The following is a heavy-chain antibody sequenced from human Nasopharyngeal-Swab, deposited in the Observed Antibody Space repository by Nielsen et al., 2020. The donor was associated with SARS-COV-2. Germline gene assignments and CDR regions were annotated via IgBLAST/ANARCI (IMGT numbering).Heavy chain of an antibody. CDR2: IWYDGSNK. D-gene: IGHD3-10*01. CDR3: ARGSSVHAFDV. Sequence: GESLKISCAASGCSFSTYGMHWVRQRPVKGLEWLTNIWYDGSNKYYADSVKGRFTVSRDNSKNTLFLEMDSLRAEDTAVYYCARGSSVHAFDVWGQGTEVTVSS. J-gene: IGHJ3*01. CDR1: GCSFSTYG. V-gene: IGHV3-33*01.